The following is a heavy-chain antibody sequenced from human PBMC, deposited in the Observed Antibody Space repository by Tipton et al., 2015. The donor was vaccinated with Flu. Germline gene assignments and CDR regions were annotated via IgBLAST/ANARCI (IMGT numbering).Heavy chain of an antibody. Sequence: TLSLTCTVSRDSMRSDYFWGWIRQAPGKGLEWIGNIHYSGSPHYNPSLKSRVTISIDTSKNQFSLRLSSMTAADTAVYYCAREREDGADGVYFFDFWGQGALVTVSS. J-gene: IGHJ4*02. CDR1: RDSMRSDYF. CDR3: AREREDGADGVYFFDF. CDR2: IHYSGSP. D-gene: IGHD5-24*01. V-gene: IGHV4-38-2*02.